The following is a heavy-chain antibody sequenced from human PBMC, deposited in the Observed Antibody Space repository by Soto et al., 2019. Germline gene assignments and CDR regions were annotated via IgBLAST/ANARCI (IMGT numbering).Heavy chain of an antibody. J-gene: IGHJ6*02. CDR3: ARVGAAHYYGMDV. CDR2: ISSSSYI. CDR1: GFTFSSYS. Sequence: EVQLVESGGGLVKPGGSLRLSCAASGFTFSSYSMNWVRQAPGKGLEWVSSISSSSYIYYADSVKGRFTISRDNAKNSLYLQMNSLRAEDTAVYYCARVGAAHYYGMDVWGQGTTVTVSS. V-gene: IGHV3-21*01. D-gene: IGHD1-26*01.